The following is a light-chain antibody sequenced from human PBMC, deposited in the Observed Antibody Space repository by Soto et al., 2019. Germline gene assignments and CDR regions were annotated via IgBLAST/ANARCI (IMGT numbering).Light chain of an antibody. J-gene: IGKJ5*01. CDR2: DAS. CDR3: QQYYSYPIT. V-gene: IGKV1-5*02. CDR1: QNIRNL. Sequence: DIQLTQSPSTLSAAVGDSVTIICRASQNIRNLLAWYQQKPGKAPKPLIYDASTLKTGVPSRFSGSGSGTDFTLTISCLQSEDFATYYCQQYYSYPITFGQGTRLEIK.